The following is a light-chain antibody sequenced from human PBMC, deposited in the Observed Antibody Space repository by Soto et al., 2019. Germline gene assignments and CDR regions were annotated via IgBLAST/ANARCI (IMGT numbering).Light chain of an antibody. CDR2: DAY. J-gene: IGLJ1*01. CDR3: SSYTNDSSSV. V-gene: IGLV2-14*03. Sequence: QSVLTQPPSASGSPRQSVTISCTGTSGDIGGYNYVSRHQQHPGKAPKLMIYDAYERPLGVSNRFSGSKSGNTASLTISGLQNEDAADYYCSSYTNDSSSVFGSGTKVTVL. CDR1: SGDIGGYNY.